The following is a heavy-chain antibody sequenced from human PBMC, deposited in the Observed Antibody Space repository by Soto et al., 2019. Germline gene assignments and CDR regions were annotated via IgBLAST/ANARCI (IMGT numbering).Heavy chain of an antibody. D-gene: IGHD5-18*01. CDR1: GFTFSSYA. V-gene: IGHV3-30-3*01. CDR2: ISYDGSNK. J-gene: IGHJ6*02. CDR3: ARDGYTHYYGMDV. Sequence: QVQLVESGGGVVQPGRSLRLSCAASGFTFSSYAMHWVRQAPGKGLEWVAVISYDGSNKYYADSVKGRFTISRDNSKNTLYLQMNSLRAEDTAVYYCARDGYTHYYGMDVWGQGTTVTVSS.